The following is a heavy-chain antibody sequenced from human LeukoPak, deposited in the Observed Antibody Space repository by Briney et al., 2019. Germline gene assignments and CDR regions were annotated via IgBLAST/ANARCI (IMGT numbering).Heavy chain of an antibody. CDR3: TRDARRQLLPYYYYYYMDV. J-gene: IGHJ6*03. CDR2: ISSSSSYI. V-gene: IGHV3-21*01. CDR1: GFTFSSYG. Sequence: GGSLRLSCAASGFTFSSYGMSWVRQAPGKGLEWVSSISSSSSYIYYADSVKGRFTISRDNAKNSLYLQMNSLRAEDTAVYYFTRDARRQLLPYYYYYYMDVWGKGTTVTISS. D-gene: IGHD2-15*01.